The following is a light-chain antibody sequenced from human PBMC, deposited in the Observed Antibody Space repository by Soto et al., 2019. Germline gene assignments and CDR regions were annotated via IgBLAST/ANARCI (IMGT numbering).Light chain of an antibody. CDR3: SSYTSATTRV. CDR2: DVS. CDR1: SSDVGAYNY. V-gene: IGLV2-14*01. Sequence: QSVLTQPASVSGSPGQSITISCTGTSSDVGAYNYVSWYQQHPGKAPKLMIFDVSNRPSGVSNRFSGSKSGNTASLTISGLQAEDEADYYCSSYTSATTRVFGGWTKLTVL. J-gene: IGLJ3*02.